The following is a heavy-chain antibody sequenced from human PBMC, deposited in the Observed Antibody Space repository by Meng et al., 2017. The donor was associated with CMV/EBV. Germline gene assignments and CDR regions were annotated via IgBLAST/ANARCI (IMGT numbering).Heavy chain of an antibody. CDR1: GGSFSGYY. D-gene: IGHD3-10*01. CDR2: IYYSGST. Sequence: GSLRLSCAVYGGSFSGYYWGWIRQPPGKGLEWIGSIYYSGSTYYNPSLKSRVTISVDTSKNQFSLKLSSVTAADTAVYYCARRITSDRFDPWGQGTLVTVSS. V-gene: IGHV4-34*01. J-gene: IGHJ5*02. CDR3: ARRITSDRFDP.